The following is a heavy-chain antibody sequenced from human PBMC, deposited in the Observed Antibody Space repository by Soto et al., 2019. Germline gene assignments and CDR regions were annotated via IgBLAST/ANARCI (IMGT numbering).Heavy chain of an antibody. J-gene: IGHJ5*02. Sequence: QVQLVESGGGVVQPGRSLRLSCAASGFTFSSYAMHWVRQAPGKGLEWVAVISYDGSNKYYADSVKGRFTISRDNSKNTLYLQMNSLRAEGTAVYYCARERGYSYGRNWFDPWGQGTLVTVSS. V-gene: IGHV3-30-3*01. CDR3: ARERGYSYGRNWFDP. D-gene: IGHD5-18*01. CDR2: ISYDGSNK. CDR1: GFTFSSYA.